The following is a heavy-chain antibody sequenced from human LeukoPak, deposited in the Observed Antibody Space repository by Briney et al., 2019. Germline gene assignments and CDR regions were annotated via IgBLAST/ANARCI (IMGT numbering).Heavy chain of an antibody. V-gene: IGHV4-59*01. CDR3: ASSPLSDYDILTGYYYYYGMDV. CDR2: IYYSGST. J-gene: IGHJ6*02. CDR1: GGSISRYY. D-gene: IGHD3-9*01. Sequence: PSETLSLTCTVSGGSISRYYWSWIRQPPGKGLEWIGYIYYSGSTNYNPSLKSRVTISVDTSKNQFSLKLSSVTAADTAVYYCASSPLSDYDILTGYYYYYGMDVWGQGTTVTVSS.